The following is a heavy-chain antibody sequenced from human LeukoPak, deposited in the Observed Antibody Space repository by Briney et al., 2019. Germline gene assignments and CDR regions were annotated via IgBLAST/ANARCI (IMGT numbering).Heavy chain of an antibody. J-gene: IGHJ5*02. V-gene: IGHV4-39*01. CDR2: IYYSGTT. D-gene: IGHD3-22*01. CDR3: ARQSIVVTREYWFGP. Sequence: SETLSLTCTVSGGSISSSSYYWGWIRQPPGKGLEWIGSIYYSGTTYYNPSLKSRVTISVDTSKIQFSLKLGSVTAADTAIYYCARQSIVVTREYWFGPWGQGSLVTVSS. CDR1: GGSISSSSYY.